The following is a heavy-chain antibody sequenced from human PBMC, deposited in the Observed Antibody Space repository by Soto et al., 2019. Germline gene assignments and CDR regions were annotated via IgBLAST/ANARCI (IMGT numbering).Heavy chain of an antibody. V-gene: IGHV4-31*03. D-gene: IGHD2-15*01. CDR1: GGSISSGGYY. CDR3: ARDHLAYCSGGSRQPGGWFDH. CDR2: IYYSGST. Sequence: PSETLSLTCTVSGGSISSGGYYWSWILHHPGKGLEWIGYIYYSGSTYYNPSLKSRVKISVDTSKNQFYLKLSSVTAADTAVYYCARDHLAYCSGGSRQPGGWFDHCCQGTMVT. J-gene: IGHJ5*02.